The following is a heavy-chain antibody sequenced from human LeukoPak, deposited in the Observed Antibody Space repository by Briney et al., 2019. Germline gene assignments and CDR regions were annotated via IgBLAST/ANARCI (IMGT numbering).Heavy chain of an antibody. Sequence: PSETLSLTCAVYGGSFSGYYWSWIRQPPGKGLEWIGEINHSGSTNYNPSLKSRVTISVDTSKNQFSLKLSSVTAADTAVYYCASQEWELHHAFDIWGQGTMVTVSS. D-gene: IGHD1-26*01. CDR1: GGSFSGYY. CDR3: ASQEWELHHAFDI. CDR2: INHSGST. V-gene: IGHV4-34*01. J-gene: IGHJ3*02.